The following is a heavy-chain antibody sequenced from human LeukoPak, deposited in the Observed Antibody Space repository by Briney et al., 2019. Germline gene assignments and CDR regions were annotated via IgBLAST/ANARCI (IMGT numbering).Heavy chain of an antibody. CDR1: GYTXTSYG. CDR2: ISAYNGNT. CDR3: ARDGGIVVVPAAMPKDYYYGMDV. V-gene: IGHV1-18*01. Sequence: GASVKVSCKASGYTXTSYGISWVRQAPGQGLEWMGWISAYNGNTNYAQKLQGRVTMTTDTSTSTAYMELRSLRSDDTAVCYCARDGGIVVVPAAMPKDYYYGMDVWGQGTTVTVSS. D-gene: IGHD2-2*01. J-gene: IGHJ6*02.